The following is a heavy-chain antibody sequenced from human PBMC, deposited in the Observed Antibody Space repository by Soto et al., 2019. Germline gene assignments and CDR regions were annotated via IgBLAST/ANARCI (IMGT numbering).Heavy chain of an antibody. CDR1: GFTFSSYA. V-gene: IGHV3-30-3*01. Sequence: LRLSCAASGFTFSSYAMHWVRQAPGKGLEWVAVISYDGSNKYYADSVKGRFTISRDNSKNTLYLQMNSLRAEDTAVYYCARGYTAGTAYYYYYGMDVWGQGTTVTVSS. D-gene: IGHD6-13*01. CDR3: ARGYTAGTAYYYYYGMDV. J-gene: IGHJ6*02. CDR2: ISYDGSNK.